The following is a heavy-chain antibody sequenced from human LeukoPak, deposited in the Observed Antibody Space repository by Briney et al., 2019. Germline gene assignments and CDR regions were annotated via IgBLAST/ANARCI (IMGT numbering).Heavy chain of an antibody. CDR2: ISSGSSTI. CDR1: GFTFSSYW. Sequence: GGSLRLSCAASGFTFSSYWMNWVRQAPGKGLEWVSYISSGSSTIYYADSVKGRFTISRDNAKNSPYLQMNSLRAEDTAVYYCARAATGYNYGYYYWGQGTLVTVSS. J-gene: IGHJ4*02. V-gene: IGHV3-48*04. CDR3: ARAATGYNYGYYY. D-gene: IGHD5-18*01.